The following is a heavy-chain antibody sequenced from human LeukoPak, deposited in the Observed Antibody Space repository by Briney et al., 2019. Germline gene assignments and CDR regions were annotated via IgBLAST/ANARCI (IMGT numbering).Heavy chain of an antibody. CDR1: GFTFDDYG. Sequence: PGRSLGLSCAASGFTFDDYGMHWVRHAPGKGLEWVSGISWNSGSIGYADSVKGRFTISRDNAKNSLYLQMNSLRAEDTALYYCAKEGCSSTSCYLDYWGQGTLVTVSS. CDR2: ISWNSGSI. V-gene: IGHV3-9*01. D-gene: IGHD2-2*01. J-gene: IGHJ4*02. CDR3: AKEGCSSTSCYLDY.